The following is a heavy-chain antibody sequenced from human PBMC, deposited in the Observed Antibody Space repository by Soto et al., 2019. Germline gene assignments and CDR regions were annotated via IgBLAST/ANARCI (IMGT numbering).Heavy chain of an antibody. Sequence: PSETLSLTCTVSGGSISSVDYYWTWIRQPPGKGLEWIGYIYYSGSTNYNPSLKSRVTISVDTSKNQFSLKLSSVTAADTAVYYCARDSGRGLWAFDIWGQGTMVTVSS. J-gene: IGHJ3*02. CDR1: GGSISSVDYY. D-gene: IGHD3-10*01. CDR2: IYYSGST. V-gene: IGHV4-61*08. CDR3: ARDSGRGLWAFDI.